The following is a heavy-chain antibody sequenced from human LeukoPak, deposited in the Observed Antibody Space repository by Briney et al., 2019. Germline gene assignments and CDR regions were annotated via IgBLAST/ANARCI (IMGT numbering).Heavy chain of an antibody. J-gene: IGHJ6*02. CDR2: ISSNGATT. Sequence: GGSLRLSCSASGFTFNRFYLHWVRQAPGKGLEFVSHISSNGATTYYADSVRGRFTISKDNSQNTLYLQMNSLRAEDTAPYYCAKSVAICFYYGLDVWGQGTTVTVSS. CDR1: GFTFNRFY. CDR3: AKSVAICFYYGLDV. D-gene: IGHD3-3*01. V-gene: IGHV3-64*04.